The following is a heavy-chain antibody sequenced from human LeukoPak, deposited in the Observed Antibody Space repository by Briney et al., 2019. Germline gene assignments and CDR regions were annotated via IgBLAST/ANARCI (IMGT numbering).Heavy chain of an antibody. Sequence: QTGGSLGLSCAASGFTFSSYSMNWVRQAPGKGLEWVSGISWNSGSIGYADSVKGRFTISRDNAKNSLYLQMNSLRAEDTALYYCAKGRTYDSSSWYFYYFDYWGQGTLVTVSS. CDR2: ISWNSGSI. J-gene: IGHJ4*02. D-gene: IGHD6-13*01. CDR1: GFTFSSYS. CDR3: AKGRTYDSSSWYFYYFDY. V-gene: IGHV3-9*01.